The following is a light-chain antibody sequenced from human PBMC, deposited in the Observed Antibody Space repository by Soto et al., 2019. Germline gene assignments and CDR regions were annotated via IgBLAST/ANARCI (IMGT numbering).Light chain of an antibody. CDR3: QQYNNWWT. J-gene: IGKJ1*01. CDR1: QSVSSN. V-gene: IGKV3-15*01. CDR2: GAS. Sequence: EIVMTQSPATLSVSPGERATLTCRASQSVSSNLAWYQQKPGQAPRLLIYGASTRATGIPARFSGSWSGTEFTLTISSLQSEDFAVYYFQQYNNWWTFGQGTKVEIK.